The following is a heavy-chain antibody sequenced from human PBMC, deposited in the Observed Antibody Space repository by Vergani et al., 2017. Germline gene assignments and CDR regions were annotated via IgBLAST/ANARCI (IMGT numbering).Heavy chain of an antibody. D-gene: IGHD6-13*01. J-gene: IGHJ4*02. V-gene: IGHV3-33*01. Sequence: QVQLVESGGGVVQPGRSLRLSCAASGFTFSSYGMHWVRQAPGKGLEWVAVIWYDGSNKYYADSVKGRFTISRDNSKNTLYLQMNRLGAEEAAVYCCARDGPIAAALDDWGQGTLVTVSS. CDR1: GFTFSSYG. CDR2: IWYDGSNK. CDR3: ARDGPIAAALDD.